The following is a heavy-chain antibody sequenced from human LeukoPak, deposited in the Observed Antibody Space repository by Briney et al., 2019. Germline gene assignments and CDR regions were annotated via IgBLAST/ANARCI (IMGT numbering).Heavy chain of an antibody. CDR1: GYTFTDYY. CDR3: AVRAIDY. V-gene: IGHV1-2*02. D-gene: IGHD4/OR15-4a*01. J-gene: IGHJ4*02. CDR2: INPNSGGT. Sequence: ASVTVSFKASGYTFTDYYMHWVRQAPGQGLEWMGWINPNSGGTNYAQKFQGRVTITRDTSIGTAYMELSRLRSDDTAVYFCAVRAIDYWGQGTLVTVSS.